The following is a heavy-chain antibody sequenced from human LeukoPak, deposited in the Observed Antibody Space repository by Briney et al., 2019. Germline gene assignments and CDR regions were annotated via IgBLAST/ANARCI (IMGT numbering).Heavy chain of an antibody. J-gene: IGHJ4*02. D-gene: IGHD3-10*01. CDR1: GFTFSSYG. Sequence: GGTLRLSCAASGFTFSSYGMSWVRQAPGKGLEWVSAISGSGGSTYYADSVKGRFTISRDNSKNTLYLQMNSLRAEDTAVYYCAKVLVRGVIISNFDYWGQGTLVTVSS. CDR2: ISGSGGST. CDR3: AKVLVRGVIISNFDY. V-gene: IGHV3-23*01.